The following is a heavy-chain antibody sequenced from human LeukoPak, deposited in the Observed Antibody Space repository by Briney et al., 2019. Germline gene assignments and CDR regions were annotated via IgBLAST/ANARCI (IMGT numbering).Heavy chain of an antibody. CDR1: GFTFSDYN. CDR2: ISRSGSTK. V-gene: IGHV3-11*01. J-gene: IGHJ5*02. CDR3: ASWGYCSGGSCP. Sequence: GGSLRLSCAASGFTFSDYNMRWIRQAPGKGLEWVSSISRSGSTKYYADSVKGRFTISRDNAKNSLFLQMNSLRAEDTAVYYCASWGYCSGGSCPWGQGTLVTVSS. D-gene: IGHD2-15*01.